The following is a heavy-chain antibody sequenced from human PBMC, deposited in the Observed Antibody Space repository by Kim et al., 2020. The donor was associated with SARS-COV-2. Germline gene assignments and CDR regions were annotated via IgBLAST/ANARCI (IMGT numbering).Heavy chain of an antibody. J-gene: IGHJ6*02. D-gene: IGHD2-2*01. V-gene: IGHV3-49*03. CDR1: GFTFGDYA. Sequence: GGSLRLSCTASGFTFGDYAMSWFRQAPGKGLEWVGFIRSKAYGGTTEYAASVKGRLTISRDDSKSIAYLQMNSLKTEDTAGYYCTRGPGGSTRNVPPHPSCYGMDVWGQGTTVTVSS. CDR3: TRGPGGSTRNVPPHPSCYGMDV. CDR2: IRSKAYGGTT.